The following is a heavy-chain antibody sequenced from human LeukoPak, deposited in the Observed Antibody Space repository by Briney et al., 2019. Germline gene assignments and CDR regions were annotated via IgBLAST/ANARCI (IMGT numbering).Heavy chain of an antibody. CDR2: INPNSGGT. Sequence: ASVKVSCKASGYTFTSYGISWVRQAPGQGLEWMGWINPNSGGTNYAQKFQGRVTMTRDTSISTAYMELSRLRSDDTAVYYCARGVGATALLRYWGQGTLVTVSS. V-gene: IGHV1-2*02. D-gene: IGHD1-26*01. CDR3: ARGVGATALLRY. CDR1: GYTFTSYG. J-gene: IGHJ4*02.